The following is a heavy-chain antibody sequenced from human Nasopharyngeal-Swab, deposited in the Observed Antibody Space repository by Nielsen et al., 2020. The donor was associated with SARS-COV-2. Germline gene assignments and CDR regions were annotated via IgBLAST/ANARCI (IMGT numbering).Heavy chain of an antibody. D-gene: IGHD2-15*01. J-gene: IGHJ5*02. CDR2: INHSGST. CDR3: AREYCSGGSCYSPVGRKRNWFDP. V-gene: IGHV4-34*01. Sequence: SQTLSLTCAVYGGSFSGYYWSCIRQPPGKGLEWIGEINHSGSTNYNPSLKSRVTISVDTSKNQFSLKLTSVTAADTAVYYCAREYCSGGSCYSPVGRKRNWFDPWGQGTLVTVSS. CDR1: GGSFSGYY.